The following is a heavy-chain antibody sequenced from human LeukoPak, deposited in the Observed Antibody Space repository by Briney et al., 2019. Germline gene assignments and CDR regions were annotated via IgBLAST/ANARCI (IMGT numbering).Heavy chain of an antibody. CDR1: GGSISSYY. J-gene: IGHJ6*03. CDR3: ARDVSVSTYYYYYYMDV. V-gene: IGHV4-4*07. Sequence: SETLSLTCTVSGGSISSYYWSWIRQPAGKGLEWIGRIYTSGSTNYNPSLKSRVTMSVDTSKNQFSLKLSSVTAAGTAVYYCARDVSVSTYYYYYYMDVWGKGTTVTVSS. CDR2: IYTSGST. D-gene: IGHD2-2*01.